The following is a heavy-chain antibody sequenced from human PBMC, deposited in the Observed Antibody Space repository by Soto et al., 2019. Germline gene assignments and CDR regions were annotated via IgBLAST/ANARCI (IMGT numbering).Heavy chain of an antibody. V-gene: IGHV4-39*01. D-gene: IGHD1-26*01. CDR2: FFYIGST. J-gene: IGHJ4*02. Sequence: ASETLSLTCTVSGGSISSSSYYWGWIRQPPGKGLEWIGIFFYIGSTYYTPSLRIRVTFSLDTSKNHFSLKLSSVTAADTAVYYCARLLKGDSHCFDYWGQGTLVTVSS. CDR3: ARLLKGDSHCFDY. CDR1: GGSISSSSYY.